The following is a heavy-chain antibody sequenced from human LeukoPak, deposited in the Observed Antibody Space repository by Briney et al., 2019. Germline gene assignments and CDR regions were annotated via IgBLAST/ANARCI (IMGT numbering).Heavy chain of an antibody. CDR1: GGSISSYY. J-gene: IGHJ3*01. CDR3: ARDQGRGDNVAFDL. CDR2: IYTSGST. D-gene: IGHD2-21*01. Sequence: SETLSLTCTVSGGSISSYYWSWIRQPAGKGLEWIGRIYTSGSTNYNPSLKSRVTMSVDTSKNQFSLKLSSVTAADTAVYYCARDQGRGDNVAFDLWGQGTLVTVSS. V-gene: IGHV4-4*07.